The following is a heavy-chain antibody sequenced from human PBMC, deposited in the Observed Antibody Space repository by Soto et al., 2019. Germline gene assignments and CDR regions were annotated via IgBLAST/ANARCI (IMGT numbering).Heavy chain of an antibody. CDR1: GGSISSSSYY. V-gene: IGHV4-39*01. D-gene: IGHD6-19*01. J-gene: IGHJ4*02. CDR3: ARRESPRWLKPSFFDY. CDR2: IYYSGST. Sequence: NPSETLSLTCTVSGGSISSSSYYWGWIRQPPGKGLEWIGSIYYSGSTYYNPSLKSRVTISVDTSKNQFSLKLSSVTAADTAVYYCARRESPRWLKPSFFDYWGQGTLVTVSS.